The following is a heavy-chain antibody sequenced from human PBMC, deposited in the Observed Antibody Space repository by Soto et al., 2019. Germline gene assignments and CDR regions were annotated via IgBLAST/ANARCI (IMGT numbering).Heavy chain of an antibody. Sequence: GGSLRLSCAASGFTFSSYAMGWVRQAPGKGLEWVSAISGSGGSTYYADSVKGRFTISRDNSKNTLYLQMNSLRAEDTAVYYCAKDSRYCSSTSCPSVYYMDVWGKGTTVTVSS. CDR1: GFTFSSYA. CDR2: ISGSGGST. D-gene: IGHD2-2*01. V-gene: IGHV3-23*01. J-gene: IGHJ6*03. CDR3: AKDSRYCSSTSCPSVYYMDV.